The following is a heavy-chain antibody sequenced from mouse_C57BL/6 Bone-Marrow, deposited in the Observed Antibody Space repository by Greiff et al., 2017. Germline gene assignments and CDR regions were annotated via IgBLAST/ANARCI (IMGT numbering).Heavy chain of an antibody. J-gene: IGHJ2*01. Sequence: EVKLMESGGGLVQPGGSMKLSCVASGFTFSNYWMNWVRQSPETGLEWVAQIRLKSDNYATHYAESVQGRFTISGDDSESSVYLQMNNLRAEDTGIYYCTEADYYFEYRGQCTTLTVCS. CDR1: GFTFSNYW. V-gene: IGHV6-3*01. CDR2: IRLKSDNYAT. CDR3: TEADYYFEY.